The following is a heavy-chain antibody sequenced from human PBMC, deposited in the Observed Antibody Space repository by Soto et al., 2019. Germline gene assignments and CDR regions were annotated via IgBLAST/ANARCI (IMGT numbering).Heavy chain of an antibody. J-gene: IGHJ3*02. V-gene: IGHV3-21*01. Sequence: EVQLVESGGGLVKPGGSLRLSCAASGFTFSSYSMNWVRQAPGKGLEWVSSISSSSSYIYYADSVKGLFTISRDNAKNSLYLQMTSMTAEDTAVYYCASLGSDAFDIWGQGTMVTVSS. CDR1: GFTFSSYS. CDR2: ISSSSSYI. CDR3: ASLGSDAFDI. D-gene: IGHD3-10*01.